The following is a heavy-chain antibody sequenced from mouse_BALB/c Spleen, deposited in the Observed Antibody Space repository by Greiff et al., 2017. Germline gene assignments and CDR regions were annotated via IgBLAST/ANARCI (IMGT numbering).Heavy chain of an antibody. D-gene: IGHD2-1*01. CDR2: ISYSGST. CDR1: GYSITSDYA. J-gene: IGHJ4*01. CDR3: AREPFYGNYPYAMDY. V-gene: IGHV3-2*02. Sequence: EVKVEESGPGLVKPSQSLSLTCTVTGYSITSDYAWNWIRQFPGNKLEWMGYISYSGSTSYNPSLKSRISITRDTSKNQFFLQLNSVTTEDTATYYCAREPFYGNYPYAMDYWGQGTSVTVSS.